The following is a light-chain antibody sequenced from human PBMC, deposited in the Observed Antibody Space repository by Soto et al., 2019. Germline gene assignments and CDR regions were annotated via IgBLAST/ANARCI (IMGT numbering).Light chain of an antibody. J-gene: IGKJ4*01. CDR2: DAS. CDR1: QSVSNY. Sequence: DIVLTQSPATLSLSPGDRATLSCRASQSVSNYLAWYQQKPGQAPRLLIYDASNRATGIPARFSGSGSGTDFTLTISSLEPEDFAVYYCQQRSNWPPRITFGGGTKVEIK. V-gene: IGKV3-11*01. CDR3: QQRSNWPPRIT.